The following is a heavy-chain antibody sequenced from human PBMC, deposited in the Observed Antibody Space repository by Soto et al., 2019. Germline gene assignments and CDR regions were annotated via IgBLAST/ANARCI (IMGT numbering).Heavy chain of an antibody. J-gene: IGHJ6*02. CDR2: IIPIFGTA. CDR3: ARDGARAAAGTSGMDV. Sequence: QVQLVQSGAEVKKPGSSVKVSCKASGGTFSSYAISWVRQAPGQGLEWMGGIIPIFGTANYAQKFQGRVTITAADSTSTAYMELSSLRSEDTAVYYCARDGARAAAGTSGMDVWGQGTTVTVSS. V-gene: IGHV1-69*12. D-gene: IGHD6-13*01. CDR1: GGTFSSYA.